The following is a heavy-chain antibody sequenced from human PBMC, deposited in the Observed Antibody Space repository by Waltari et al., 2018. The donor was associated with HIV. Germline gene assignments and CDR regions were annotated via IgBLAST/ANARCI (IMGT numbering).Heavy chain of an antibody. CDR2: IYYSGST. J-gene: IGHJ4*02. V-gene: IGHV4-39*07. D-gene: IGHD1-26*01. Sequence: QLQLQESGPGLVKPSETLSLTCTVSGGSSSSSSYYWGWIRQPPGKGLEWIGSIYYSGSTYYNPSLKSRVTISVDTSKNQFSLKLSSVTAADTAVYYCARVIVGATYFDYWGQGTLVTVSS. CDR3: ARVIVGATYFDY. CDR1: GGSSSSSSYY.